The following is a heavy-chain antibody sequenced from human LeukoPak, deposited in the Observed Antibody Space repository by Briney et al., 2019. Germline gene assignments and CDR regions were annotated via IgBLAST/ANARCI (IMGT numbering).Heavy chain of an antibody. D-gene: IGHD3-16*01. CDR2: ISVGGAKT. CDR3: GKEGGA. V-gene: IGHV3-23*01. CDR1: GFTFTNYA. J-gene: IGHJ5*02. Sequence: GGSLRLSCAASGFTFTNYAMTWVRQATGKGLEWVSAISVGGAKTHYADSVRGRFTISRDNSKDMVYLQMNSLKVEDTAIYYCGKEGGAWGQGTKVTVSS.